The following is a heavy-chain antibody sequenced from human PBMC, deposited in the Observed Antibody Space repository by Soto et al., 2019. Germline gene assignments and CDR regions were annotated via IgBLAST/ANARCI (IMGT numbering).Heavy chain of an antibody. CDR1: GFSLSTSGVG. Sequence: QITLKESGPTLVKPTQTLTLTCTFSGFSLSTSGVGVGWIRQPPGRALEGLALIYWTDDKRYSPSLKSRLTITKDTSKNPVVLTMTNMDPVDTATYYCAHSRAQGWSGSYYYDGMDVLGQGTTVTVSS. CDR2: IYWTDDK. V-gene: IGHV2-5*01. J-gene: IGHJ6*02. CDR3: AHSRAQGWSGSYYYDGMDV. D-gene: IGHD3-3*01.